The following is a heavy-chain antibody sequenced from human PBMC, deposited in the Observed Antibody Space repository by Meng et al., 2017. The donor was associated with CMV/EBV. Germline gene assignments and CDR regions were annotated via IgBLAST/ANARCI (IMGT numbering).Heavy chain of an antibody. CDR2: ISAYNGNT. D-gene: IGHD3-3*01. Sequence: ASVKVSCNASCYIFASYDISWVRQAPGQGIEWMGWISAYNGNTNYAQKVQGRVTMTTDTSTSTAYMELKSLRSDDTAVYYCARVPDFWSVLDDVMAVWGQGTTVTVSS. CDR1: CYIFASYD. V-gene: IGHV1-18*01. CDR3: ARVPDFWSVLDDVMAV. J-gene: IGHJ6*02.